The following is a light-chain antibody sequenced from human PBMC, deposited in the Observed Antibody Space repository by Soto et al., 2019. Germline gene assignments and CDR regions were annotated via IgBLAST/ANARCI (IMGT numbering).Light chain of an antibody. CDR1: SSDIGAYNY. CDR3: SSYAGSNNLV. CDR2: EVS. V-gene: IGLV2-8*01. Sequence: QSALTQPPSASGSPGQSVTISRTGTSSDIGAYNYVSWYQQHPGKAPKLMIYEVSERPSGVPDRFSGSKSDNTASLTVSGLQAEDEADYYCSSYAGSNNLVFGGGTQLTVL. J-gene: IGLJ2*01.